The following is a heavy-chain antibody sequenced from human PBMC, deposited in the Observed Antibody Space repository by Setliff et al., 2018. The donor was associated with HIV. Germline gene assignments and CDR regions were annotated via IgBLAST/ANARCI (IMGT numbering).Heavy chain of an antibody. CDR1: GGSFSGYY. CDR2: INHSGST. J-gene: IGHJ3*02. V-gene: IGHV4-34*01. Sequence: SETLSLTCAVYGGSFSGYYWCWIRQPPGKGLEWIGEINHSGSTNYNPSLKSRVTISVVTSKNQFSLKLSSVTAADTAVYYCARAYSSGRYDAFDIWGQGTMVTVSS. D-gene: IGHD6-19*01. CDR3: ARAYSSGRYDAFDI.